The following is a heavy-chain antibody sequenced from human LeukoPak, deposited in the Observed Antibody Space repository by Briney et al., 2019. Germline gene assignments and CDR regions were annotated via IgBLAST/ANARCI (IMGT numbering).Heavy chain of an antibody. Sequence: SVKVSCKASGYTFTSYDINWVRQATGQGLEWMGGIIPIFGTANYAQKFQGRVTITVDKSTSTAYMELSSLISEDTAVYYCARGHSSSYYYYYYMDVWGKGTTVTVSS. D-gene: IGHD6-13*01. J-gene: IGHJ6*03. CDR3: ARGHSSSYYYYYYMDV. V-gene: IGHV1-69*06. CDR1: GYTFTSYD. CDR2: IIPIFGTA.